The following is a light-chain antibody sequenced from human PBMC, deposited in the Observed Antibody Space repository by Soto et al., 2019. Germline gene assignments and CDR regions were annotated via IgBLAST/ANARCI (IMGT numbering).Light chain of an antibody. V-gene: IGKV3D-20*02. Sequence: EIVLTQSPGTLSLSPGERATLSCRASQSVSSSYLAWYQQKPGQAPRLLIYGASSRATGIPDRFSGSGSGTDFTLTIXRLEXXXXAVXXXXQRTNGLTFGGGTKVEIK. J-gene: IGKJ4*01. CDR2: GAS. CDR3: XQRTNGLT. CDR1: QSVSSSY.